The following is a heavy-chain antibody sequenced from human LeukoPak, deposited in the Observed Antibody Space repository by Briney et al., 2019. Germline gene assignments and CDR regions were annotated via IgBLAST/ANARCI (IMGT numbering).Heavy chain of an antibody. CDR1: GYTFTSYD. J-gene: IGHJ6*03. D-gene: IGHD3-10*01. Sequence: GASVKVSCKASGYTFTSYDINWVRQATGQGLEWMGWMNPNSGSTGYAQKFQGRVTITRNTSISTAYMELSSLRSEDTAVYYCARRGSGSYYGYYYYMDVWGKGTTVTVSS. CDR3: ARRGSGSYYGYYYYMDV. CDR2: MNPNSGST. V-gene: IGHV1-8*03.